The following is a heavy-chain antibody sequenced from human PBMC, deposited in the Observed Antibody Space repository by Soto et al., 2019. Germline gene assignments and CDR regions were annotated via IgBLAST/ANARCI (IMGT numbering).Heavy chain of an antibody. V-gene: IGHV1-69*12. CDR3: ARDRGPSSGYYPYWFDP. D-gene: IGHD3-22*01. Sequence: QVQLVQSGAEVKKPGSSVKVSCKASGGTFSSYAITWVRQAPGQGLEWMGGIIPIFGTANYAQKFQGRVTITADESTSTAYMGRSSLRSEDTAVYYCARDRGPSSGYYPYWFDPWGQGTLVTVSS. CDR2: IIPIFGTA. CDR1: GGTFSSYA. J-gene: IGHJ5*02.